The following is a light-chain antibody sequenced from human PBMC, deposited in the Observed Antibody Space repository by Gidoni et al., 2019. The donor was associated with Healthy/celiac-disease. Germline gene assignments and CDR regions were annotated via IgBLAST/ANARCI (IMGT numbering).Light chain of an antibody. Sequence: IQMTQTPSPLSASVGDRVTITCRASQSISSYLNWYQQKPGQAPKLLIYAASSLQSGVPSRFSGCGSETDFTLTISSLQQEDFATYYCRQKYNTPRITFGQGTRLEIK. J-gene: IGKJ5*01. CDR3: RQKYNTPRIT. CDR2: AAS. CDR1: QSISSY. V-gene: IGKV1-39*01.